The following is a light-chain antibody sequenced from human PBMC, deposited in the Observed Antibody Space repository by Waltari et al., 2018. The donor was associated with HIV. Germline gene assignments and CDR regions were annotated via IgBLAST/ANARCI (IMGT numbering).Light chain of an antibody. V-gene: IGKV1-16*01. CDR3: QQYGDYPPT. J-gene: IGKJ1*01. Sequence: DIQLTQSPLSLSASIGDRVIITCRASQGIRNFVAWFQQKPGKAPKSLIYDTSSLQSGVPSRFSGSGSETDFTLTISSLQPEDFATYYCQQYGDYPPTFGPGTRVEI. CDR2: DTS. CDR1: QGIRNF.